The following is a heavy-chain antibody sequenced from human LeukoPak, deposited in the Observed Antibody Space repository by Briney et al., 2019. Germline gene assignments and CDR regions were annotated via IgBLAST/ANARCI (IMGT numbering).Heavy chain of an antibody. CDR3: VQVTKKYYYGMDV. CDR1: GFTFSSYS. J-gene: IGHJ6*02. Sequence: KPGGSLRLSCAASGFTFSSYSMNWVRQAPGKGLEWVSSISSSSSYIYYADSVKGRFTISRDNAKNSLYLQMNSLRAEDTAVYYCVQVTKKYYYGMDVWGQGTTVTVSS. CDR2: ISSSSSYI. V-gene: IGHV3-21*01. D-gene: IGHD2-21*02.